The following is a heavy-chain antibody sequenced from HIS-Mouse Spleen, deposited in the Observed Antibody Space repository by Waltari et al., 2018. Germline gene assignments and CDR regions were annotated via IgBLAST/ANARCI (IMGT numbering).Heavy chain of an antibody. Sequence: QVQLQESGPGLVKPSETLSLTCTVSGGSISSYYWSWIRQPAGKGLEWIGRIYTSGSPNCNPSPRSRVTRSVDTSKNQFSLKLSSVTAADTAVYYCARDFHDFWSGYYGGDKKHDAFDIWGQRTMVTVSS. D-gene: IGHD3-3*01. CDR2: IYTSGSP. J-gene: IGHJ3*02. CDR3: ARDFHDFWSGYYGGDKKHDAFDI. CDR1: GGSISSYY. V-gene: IGHV4-4*07.